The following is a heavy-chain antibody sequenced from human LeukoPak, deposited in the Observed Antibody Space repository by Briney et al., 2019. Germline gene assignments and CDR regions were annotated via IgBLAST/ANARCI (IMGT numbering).Heavy chain of an antibody. J-gene: IGHJ4*02. CDR3: AKETGAYDNLTGYMSLFHFEY. D-gene: IGHD3-9*01. CDR1: GFTFSSYA. CDR2: IMGSGGNE. V-gene: IGHV3-23*01. Sequence: GGSLRLSCAASGFTFSSYAMRWLRQAPGKGLEWVSTIMGSGGNECYADTVMGRSTNHRDTYTNTLYLQINSLRDNETAVYYCAKETGAYDNLTGYMSLFHFEYWGQGPLVTVSS.